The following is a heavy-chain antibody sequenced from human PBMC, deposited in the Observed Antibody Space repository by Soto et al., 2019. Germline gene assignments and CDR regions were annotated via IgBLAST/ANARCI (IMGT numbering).Heavy chain of an antibody. V-gene: IGHV4-59*01. Sequence: ETLSLTCPVSGAFSSSYYWTWIRQPPGEELEWIGFVYYGGITNYNPSLESRVTISVDTSEDQFSLKLNSVTAADTAVYYCARGRSYRGGDCYSDYFDYWGQGTQVTVYS. D-gene: IGHD2-21*02. CDR1: GAFSSSYY. CDR3: ARGRSYRGGDCYSDYFDY. CDR2: VYYGGIT. J-gene: IGHJ4*02.